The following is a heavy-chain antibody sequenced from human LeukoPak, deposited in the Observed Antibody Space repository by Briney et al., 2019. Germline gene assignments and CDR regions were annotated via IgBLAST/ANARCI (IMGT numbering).Heavy chain of an antibody. D-gene: IGHD3-22*01. CDR3: ARDRHRYNYDSSGYPPY. Sequence: GGSLRLSCEASGFTFSNAWMSWVRQAPGKGLEWVSLIYSGGSTYYADSVKGRFTISRDNSKNTLYLQMNSLRAEDTAVYSCARDRHRYNYDSSGYPPYWGQGTLVTVSS. V-gene: IGHV3-66*01. J-gene: IGHJ4*02. CDR1: GFTFSNAW. CDR2: IYSGGST.